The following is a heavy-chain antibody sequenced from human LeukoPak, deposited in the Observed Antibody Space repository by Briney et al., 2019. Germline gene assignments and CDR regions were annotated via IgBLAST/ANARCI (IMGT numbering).Heavy chain of an antibody. D-gene: IGHD3-22*01. V-gene: IGHV4-61*09. Sequence: SETLSLTCTVSGGSVSTGSYYWSWIRQPAGRGLEWIGHIHTSGTMNYNASLKSRVRISVETSKNQFSLRLSSVTAADTAVYYCARHYYDSSGYYLDAFDIWGQGTMVTVSS. CDR2: IHTSGTM. J-gene: IGHJ3*02. CDR1: GGSVSTGSYY. CDR3: ARHYYDSSGYYLDAFDI.